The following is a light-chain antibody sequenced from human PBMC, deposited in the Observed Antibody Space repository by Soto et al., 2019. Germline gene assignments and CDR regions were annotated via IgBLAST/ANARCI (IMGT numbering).Light chain of an antibody. J-gene: IGKJ4*01. Sequence: EIVLTQSPATPSLSPGERATLSCRASQSVSSYLAWYQQKPGQAPRLLIYGASTRATGIPARFSGSGSGTEFTLTINSLQSEDFAVYYCQQYSNWPLTFGGGTKV. CDR3: QQYSNWPLT. V-gene: IGKV3-15*01. CDR2: GAS. CDR1: QSVSSY.